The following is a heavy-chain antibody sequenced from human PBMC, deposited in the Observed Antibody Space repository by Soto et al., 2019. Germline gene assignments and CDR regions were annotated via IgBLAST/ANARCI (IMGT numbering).Heavy chain of an antibody. CDR1: GGSISSYY. J-gene: IGHJ4*02. CDR3: ARHFHFDY. V-gene: IGHV4-59*08. Sequence: SETLSLTCTVSGGSISSYYWSWIRQPPGKGLEWIGYIYYSGSTNYNPSLKSRVTISVDTSKNQFSLKLSSVTAADTAVYYCARHFHFDYWGQGTLVTVSS. CDR2: IYYSGST.